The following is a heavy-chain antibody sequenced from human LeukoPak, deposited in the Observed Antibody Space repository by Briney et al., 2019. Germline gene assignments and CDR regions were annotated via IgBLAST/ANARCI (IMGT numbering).Heavy chain of an antibody. CDR1: GITFSSYG. CDR3: AKDGYTEWLGLYYFDY. J-gene: IGHJ4*02. D-gene: IGHD6-19*01. Sequence: PGGTLRLSCAASGITFSSYGMSWVRQAPGKGLEWVSSINGRGGSTYYADSVKGRFTISRDNSKNTLYLQMNSLRAEDTALYYCAKDGYTEWLGLYYFDYWGQGTLVTVSS. V-gene: IGHV3-23*01. CDR2: INGRGGST.